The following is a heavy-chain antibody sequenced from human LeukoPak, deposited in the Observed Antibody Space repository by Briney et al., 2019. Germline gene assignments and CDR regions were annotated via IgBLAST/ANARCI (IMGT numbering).Heavy chain of an antibody. CDR2: ISGSGTNT. CDR3: ARRLPHWNDYGPNWFDP. V-gene: IGHV3-23*01. Sequence: PGGSLRLSCAASGFTFDTYALSWVRRAPGKGLEWVSAISGSGTNTYYADSVKGRFTISRDNSKSTVFLQMNSLRAEDTAVYYCARRLPHWNDYGPNWFDPWGQGTLVTVSS. CDR1: GFTFDTYA. D-gene: IGHD4-17*01. J-gene: IGHJ5*02.